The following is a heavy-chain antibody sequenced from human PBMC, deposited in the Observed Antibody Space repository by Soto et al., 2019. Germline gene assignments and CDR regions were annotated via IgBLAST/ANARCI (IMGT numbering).Heavy chain of an antibody. CDR3: ARHLVVATTTYNWFDV. Sequence: SETLSLTCTVSGDSISRSDYYWGWIRHLPGKGLEWTGSLFYRATAYYNPSPRSRVTMFIDSSKNHFSLKLTSVTAADTAVYYCARHLVVATTTYNWFDVWGQGALVTVSS. J-gene: IGHJ5*02. CDR2: LFYRATA. CDR1: GDSISRSDYY. V-gene: IGHV4-39*01. D-gene: IGHD2-15*01.